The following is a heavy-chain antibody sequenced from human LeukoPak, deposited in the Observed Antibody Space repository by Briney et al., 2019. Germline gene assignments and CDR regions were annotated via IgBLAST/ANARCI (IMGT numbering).Heavy chain of an antibody. D-gene: IGHD1-26*01. V-gene: IGHV3-74*01. CDR1: GFTFSSYW. J-gene: IGHJ6*01. Sequence: GGSLRLSCAASGFTFSSYWKHWVRQAPGKGLVWVSHINSDGSSTRYADSVKGRFTISRDNAKNTLDLQMNSLRAEDTAVYYCAGVLVGATHYGMDVGGQGTTVTVSS. CDR2: INSDGSST. CDR3: AGVLVGATHYGMDV.